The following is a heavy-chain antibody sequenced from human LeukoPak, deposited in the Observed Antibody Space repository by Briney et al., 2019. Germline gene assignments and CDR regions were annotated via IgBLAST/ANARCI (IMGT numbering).Heavy chain of an antibody. J-gene: IGHJ4*02. CDR3: TGGTGWDLNY. CDR1: GFTFSSYW. V-gene: IGHV3-7*01. CDR2: IKKDGSEK. D-gene: IGHD3/OR15-3a*01. Sequence: PGGSLRLSCAVSGFTFSSYWMSWVRQAPGKGLEWVANIKKDGSEKYYVDSVKGRFTISRDNAKNSLYLQMNSLRAEDTAVYYCTGGTGWDLNYWGQGTLVTVSS.